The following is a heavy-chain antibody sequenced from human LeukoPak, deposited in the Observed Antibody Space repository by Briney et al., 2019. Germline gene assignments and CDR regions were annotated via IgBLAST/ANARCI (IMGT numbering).Heavy chain of an antibody. V-gene: IGHV1-18*01. Sequence: ASVKVSCKASGYTFTSYGISWVRQAPGQGLEWMGWISAYNGNTNYAQKLQGRVTMTTDTSTSTAYMELRSLRSDDTAVYYCARGGDPDCSSTSCYTPVDYWGQGTLVTVSS. J-gene: IGHJ4*02. D-gene: IGHD2-2*02. CDR3: ARGGDPDCSSTSCYTPVDY. CDR2: ISAYNGNT. CDR1: GYTFTSYG.